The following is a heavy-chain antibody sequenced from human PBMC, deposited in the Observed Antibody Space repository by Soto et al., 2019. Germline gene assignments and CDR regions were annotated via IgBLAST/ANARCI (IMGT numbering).Heavy chain of an antibody. CDR3: ARVGIVGTGPFDY. Sequence: QLQLQESGSGLVKPSQTLSLTCAVSGGSISSGGYSWSWIRQPPGKGLEWIGYIYHSGSTYYNPSLKSRVPISVDRSKNQFSLQLSSVTAADTAVYYCARVGIVGTGPFDYWGQGTLVTVSS. J-gene: IGHJ4*02. V-gene: IGHV4-30-2*01. CDR2: IYHSGST. D-gene: IGHD1-26*01. CDR1: GGSISSGGYS.